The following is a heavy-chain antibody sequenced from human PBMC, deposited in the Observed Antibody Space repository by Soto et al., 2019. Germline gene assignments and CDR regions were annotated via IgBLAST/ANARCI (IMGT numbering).Heavy chain of an antibody. J-gene: IGHJ6*02. CDR3: ARTPYYYYGMDV. CDR2: IIPIFGTA. Sequence: SVKVSCKASGGTFSSYAISWVRQAPGQGLEWMGGIIPIFGTANYAQKFQGRVTITADESTSTAYMELSSLRSEDTAVYYCARTPYYYYGMDVWGQGTTVTVSS. V-gene: IGHV1-69*13. CDR1: GGTFSSYA.